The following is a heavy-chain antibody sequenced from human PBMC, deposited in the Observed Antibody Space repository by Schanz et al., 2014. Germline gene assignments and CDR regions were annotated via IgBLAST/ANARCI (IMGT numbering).Heavy chain of an antibody. J-gene: IGHJ5*02. CDR1: GFTFSSYW. Sequence: EVKMVESGGGLVKPGGSLRLSCAASGFTFSSYWMHWVRQVPGKGLVWVSRINSVGSNTDYADSVTGRFTISRDNAKNSLFLHMNSLRAEDTAVYYCVRDILHRVYDSGSPWGQGTLVTVSS. V-gene: IGHV3-74*02. CDR3: VRDILHRVYDSGSP. D-gene: IGHD3-10*01. CDR2: INSVGSNT.